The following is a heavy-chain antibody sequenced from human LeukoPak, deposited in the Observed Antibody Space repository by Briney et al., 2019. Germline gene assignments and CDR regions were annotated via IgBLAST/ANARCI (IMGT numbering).Heavy chain of an antibody. V-gene: IGHV4-30-4*08. J-gene: IGHJ5*02. D-gene: IGHD6-13*01. Sequence: SQTLSLTCTVSGGSISSGGYYWSWIRQPPGKGLEWIGYIYYSGSTYYNPSLKSRVTISVDTSKNQFSLKLSSVTAADTAVYYCATSIAAAGTHWFDPWGQGTLVTVSS. CDR1: GGSISSGGYY. CDR2: IYYSGST. CDR3: ATSIAAAGTHWFDP.